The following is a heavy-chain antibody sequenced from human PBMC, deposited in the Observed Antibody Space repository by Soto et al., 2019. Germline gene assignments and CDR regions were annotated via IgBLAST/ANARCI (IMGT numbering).Heavy chain of an antibody. CDR3: ARGGVTTNDAFDI. V-gene: IGHV2-70*04. Sequence: SGPTLVNPTQTLTLTCTFSGFSLSTSGMRVSWIRQPPGKALEWLARIDWDDDKFYSTSLHARLTISKDTSKNQVVLTMTNMDPPDPAPYSGARGGVTTNDAFDIWGQGTMVTVSS. CDR1: GFSLSTSGMR. J-gene: IGHJ3*02. CDR2: IDWDDDK. D-gene: IGHD4-17*01.